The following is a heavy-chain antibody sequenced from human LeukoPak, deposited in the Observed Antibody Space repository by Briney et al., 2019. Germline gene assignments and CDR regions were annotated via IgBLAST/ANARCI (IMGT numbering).Heavy chain of an antibody. D-gene: IGHD3-9*01. CDR3: ARGDRSGYDILTNDY. Sequence: ASVKVSCKASGYTFTGYYMHWVRQAPGQGLEWMGRINPNSGGTNYAQKFQGRVTMTRDTSISTVYMELSRLRSDDTAVYYCARGDRSGYDILTNDYWGQGTLVTVSS. CDR1: GYTFTGYY. CDR2: INPNSGGT. J-gene: IGHJ4*02. V-gene: IGHV1-2*06.